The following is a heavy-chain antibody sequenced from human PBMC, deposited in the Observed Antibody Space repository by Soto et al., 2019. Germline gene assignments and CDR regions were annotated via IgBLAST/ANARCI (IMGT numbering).Heavy chain of an antibody. CDR3: AGGGVVVPAAPINQNWFDP. D-gene: IGHD2-2*01. Sequence: QVQLVQSGAEVKKPGSSVKVSCKASGGTFSSYAISWVRQAPGQGLEWMGRIIPIFDTANYAQKFQGRVTITADESTSTAYMELSSLRSEDTAVYYCAGGGVVVPAAPINQNWFDPWGQGTLVTVSS. J-gene: IGHJ5*02. CDR2: IIPIFDTA. V-gene: IGHV1-69*18. CDR1: GGTFSSYA.